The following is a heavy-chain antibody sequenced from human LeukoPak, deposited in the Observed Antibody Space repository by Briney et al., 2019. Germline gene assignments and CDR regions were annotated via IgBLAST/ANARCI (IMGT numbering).Heavy chain of an antibody. D-gene: IGHD6-19*01. CDR1: GGSFSGYY. CDR2: INHSGST. CDR3: ARMGYSSGWYGQLRY. J-gene: IGHJ4*02. V-gene: IGHV4-34*01. Sequence: SETLSLTCAVYGGSFSGYYWSWIRQPPGKGLEWIGEINHSGSTNYNPSLKSRVTISVGTSKNQFSLKLSSVTAADTAVYYCARMGYSSGWYGQLRYWGQGTLVTVSS.